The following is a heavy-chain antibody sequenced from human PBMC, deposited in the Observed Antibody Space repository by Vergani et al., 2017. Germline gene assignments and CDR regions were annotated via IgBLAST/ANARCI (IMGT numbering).Heavy chain of an antibody. V-gene: IGHV4-34*01. J-gene: IGHJ6*03. CDR1: GGSFTSYD. D-gene: IGHD4-11*01. CDR3: ARVNTETNGHLYYYYYMDV. CDR2: IDHTGRP. Sequence: QVQLQQWGGGLLKPSETLSLTCVVNGGSFTSYDWTWIRQSPGEGLEWVGDIDHTGRPDYNPSLKSRLTMSVDKSRTQLSLSLNSVTATDTAIYFCARVNTETNGHLYYYYYMDVWGQGTAVTVS.